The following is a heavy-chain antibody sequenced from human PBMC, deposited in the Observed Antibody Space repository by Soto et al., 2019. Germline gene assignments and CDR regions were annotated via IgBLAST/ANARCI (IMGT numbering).Heavy chain of an antibody. Sequence: SETLSLTCTVSGGSISSSSYYWGWIRQPPGKGLEWIGTFYYSGSTYYNPSLKSRVTISVDTSKNQFSLKLSSVTAADTAVYYCARQSGYSYAEFFHYWGPGTLLTVSS. CDR3: ARQSGYSYAEFFHY. D-gene: IGHD5-18*01. CDR1: GGSISSSSYY. V-gene: IGHV4-39*01. J-gene: IGHJ4*02. CDR2: FYYSGST.